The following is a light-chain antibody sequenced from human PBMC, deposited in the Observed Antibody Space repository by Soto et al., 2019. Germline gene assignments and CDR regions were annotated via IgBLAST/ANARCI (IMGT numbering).Light chain of an antibody. CDR1: QSISSF. Sequence: EIVLTQSPATLSLSPGERATLSCRASQSISSFLTWYQHKPGQAPRLLIYDASKRATGIPARFSGSGSGTDFTLTISSLEPEDFAVYYCQQYGDSPWTFGQGTKVEVK. V-gene: IGKV3-11*01. CDR3: QQYGDSPWT. J-gene: IGKJ1*01. CDR2: DAS.